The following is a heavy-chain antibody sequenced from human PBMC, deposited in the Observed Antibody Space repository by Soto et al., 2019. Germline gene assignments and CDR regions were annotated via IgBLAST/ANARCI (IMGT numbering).Heavy chain of an antibody. CDR3: ARDPTLDSSSWYYFDY. V-gene: IGHV4-39*07. Sequence: SETLSLTCTVSGGSISSSSYYWGWIRQPPGKGLEGIGSIYYSGSTYYNPSLKSRVTISVDTSKNQFSLKLSSVTAADTAVYYCARDPTLDSSSWYYFDYWGQGTLVTVSS. CDR2: IYYSGST. J-gene: IGHJ4*02. D-gene: IGHD6-13*01. CDR1: GGSISSSSYY.